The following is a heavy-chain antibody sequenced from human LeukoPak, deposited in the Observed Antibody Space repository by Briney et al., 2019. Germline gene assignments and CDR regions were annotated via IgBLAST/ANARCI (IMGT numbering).Heavy chain of an antibody. D-gene: IGHD3-16*01. Sequence: SETLSLTCTVSGDSLSSYYWSWIRQPPGEGLEWIGYVYYTGSTNYNPSLKRRVTISVDTSKNHFSLNLRSVTAADTAIYYYARHRYGDVYHFDLWDQGTLVIVSS. J-gene: IGHJ4*02. CDR3: ARHRYGDVYHFDL. V-gene: IGHV4-59*08. CDR1: GDSLSSYY. CDR2: VYYTGST.